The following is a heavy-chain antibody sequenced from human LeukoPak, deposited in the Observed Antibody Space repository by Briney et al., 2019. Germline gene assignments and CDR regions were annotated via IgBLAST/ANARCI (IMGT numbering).Heavy chain of an antibody. CDR1: GFTFSSYA. CDR3: AKADGFWSGYPIDY. D-gene: IGHD3-3*01. CDR2: ISGSGGST. Sequence: PGGSLRLSCAASGFTFSSYAMSWVRQAPGKGLEWVSAISGSGGSTYYADSVKGRFTISRDNSKNTLYLQMNSLRAEDTAVYYCAKADGFWSGYPIDYWGQGTLVTVSS. V-gene: IGHV3-23*01. J-gene: IGHJ4*02.